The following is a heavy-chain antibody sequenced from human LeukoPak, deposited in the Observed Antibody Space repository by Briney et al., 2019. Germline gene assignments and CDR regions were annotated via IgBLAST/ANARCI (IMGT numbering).Heavy chain of an antibody. CDR1: GFTFFSYT. D-gene: IGHD3-10*02. V-gene: IGHV3-21*01. J-gene: IGHJ6*04. CDR3: AELGITMIGGV. Sequence: GGSLRLSCAASGFTFFSYTMNWVRQAPGKGLEWVSSISSTRSYIYYADSGKGRFTISRDNAKNSLYLQMNSLRAEETAVYYCAELGITMIGGVWGKGTTVTISS. CDR2: ISSTRSYI.